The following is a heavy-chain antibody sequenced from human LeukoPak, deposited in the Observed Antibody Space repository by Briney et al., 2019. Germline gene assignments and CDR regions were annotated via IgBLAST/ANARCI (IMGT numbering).Heavy chain of an antibody. CDR2: ISAYNGNT. CDR1: GYTFTSYG. Sequence: ASVKVSCKASGYTFTSYGISWVRQAPGQGLEWMGWISAYNGNTNYAQKLQGRVTMTTDTSTSTAYMELRSLRSDDTAVYHCARVSMITFGGVIVSSFDYWGQGTLVTVSS. V-gene: IGHV1-18*01. J-gene: IGHJ4*02. CDR3: ARVSMITFGGVIVSSFDY. D-gene: IGHD3-16*02.